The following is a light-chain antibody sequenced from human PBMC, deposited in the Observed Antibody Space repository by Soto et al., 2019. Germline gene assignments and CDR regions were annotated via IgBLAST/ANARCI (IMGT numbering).Light chain of an antibody. V-gene: IGLV8-61*01. CDR3: MLYMGGGLVV. Sequence: QTVVTQEPSFSVSPGGTVTLTCGLTSGSVSTTYYPSWYQQTPGQAPRTLIYSTNIRSSGVPDRFSGSILGNKAALTITGAQVDDESDYHCMLYMGGGLVVFGGATKLTVL. J-gene: IGLJ2*01. CDR2: STN. CDR1: SGSVSTTYY.